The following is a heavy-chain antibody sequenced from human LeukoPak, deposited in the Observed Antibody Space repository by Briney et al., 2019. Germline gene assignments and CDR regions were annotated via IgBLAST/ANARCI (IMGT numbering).Heavy chain of an antibody. CDR1: GYTFTSYY. D-gene: IGHD3-22*01. CDR3: ARTISGYRPSDV. CDR2: INPSGGST. J-gene: IGHJ6*02. V-gene: IGHV1-46*01. Sequence: ASVKVSCKASGYTFTSYYMHWVRQAPGQGLEWMGIINPSGGSTSYAQKFQGRVTMTRDTSTSTAYMELSSLRSEDTAVYYCARTISGYRPSDVWGQGTTVTVSS.